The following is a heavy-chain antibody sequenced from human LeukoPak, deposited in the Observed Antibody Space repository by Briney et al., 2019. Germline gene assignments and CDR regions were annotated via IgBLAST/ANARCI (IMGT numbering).Heavy chain of an antibody. CDR1: GYTFTSYG. Sequence: ASVTVSCKASGYTFTSYGISWVRQAPGQGLEWMGWISAYNGNTNYAQKLQGRVTITTDTSTSTAYMELRSLRSDDTAVYYCARVKCSSTSCYPYYYYYGMDVWGQGTTVTVSS. D-gene: IGHD2-2*01. CDR2: ISAYNGNT. CDR3: ARVKCSSTSCYPYYYYYGMDV. V-gene: IGHV1-18*01. J-gene: IGHJ6*02.